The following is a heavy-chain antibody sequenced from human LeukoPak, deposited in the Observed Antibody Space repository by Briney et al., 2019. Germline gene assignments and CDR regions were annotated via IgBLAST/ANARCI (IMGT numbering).Heavy chain of an antibody. CDR3: AKLESDSSGYYSSFDY. CDR2: ISGSGGST. J-gene: IGHJ4*02. Sequence: GGSLRLSCAASGFTFSSYAMSWVRQAPGKGLEWVSAISGSGGSTYYADSVKGRFTISRDNSKNTLYLQMNSLRAEDTAVYCCAKLESDSSGYYSSFDYWGQGTLVTVSS. CDR1: GFTFSSYA. D-gene: IGHD3-22*01. V-gene: IGHV3-23*01.